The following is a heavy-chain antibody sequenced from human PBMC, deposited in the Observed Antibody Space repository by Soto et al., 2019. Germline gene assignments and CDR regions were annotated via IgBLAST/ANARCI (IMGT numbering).Heavy chain of an antibody. V-gene: IGHV4-38-2*01. D-gene: IGHD2-15*01. Sequence: SETLSLTCAVSGFFISSGNYWGWIRQPPGKGLEWIGSIFHGGNTYYNPSLNSRVTISVDMSKNQFSLKLNSVTAADTAVYYCARARWYDAFDVWGQGTVVTVSS. CDR3: ARARWYDAFDV. J-gene: IGHJ3*01. CDR2: IFHGGNT. CDR1: GFFISSGNY.